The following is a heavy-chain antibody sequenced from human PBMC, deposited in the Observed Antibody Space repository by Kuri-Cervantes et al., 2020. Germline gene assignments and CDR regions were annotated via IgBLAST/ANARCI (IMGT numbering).Heavy chain of an antibody. CDR3: AKDQGTGDVLPSD. CDR1: GFTFSSYG. Sequence: GGSLRLSCAASGFTFSSYGMHWVRQAPGKGLEWVAYISSSSNSKFYADSVKGRFTISRGNAQNSLYLQMNSLRAEDTAVYYCAKDQGTGDVLPSDWGQGTLVTVSS. J-gene: IGHJ4*02. V-gene: IGHV3-48*01. D-gene: IGHD3-10*01. CDR2: ISSSSNSK.